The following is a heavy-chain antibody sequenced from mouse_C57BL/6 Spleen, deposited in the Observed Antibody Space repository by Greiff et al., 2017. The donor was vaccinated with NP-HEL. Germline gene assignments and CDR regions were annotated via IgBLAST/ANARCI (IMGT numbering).Heavy chain of an antibody. Sequence: QVQLQQSGAELVKPGASVKISCKASGYAFSSYWMNWVKQRPGKGLEWIGQIYPGDGDTNYNGKLKGKATLTADKSSSTAYMQLSSLTSEDSAVYFCARYGSSYETLYYFDYWGQGTTLTVSS. V-gene: IGHV1-80*01. D-gene: IGHD1-1*01. CDR1: GYAFSSYW. J-gene: IGHJ2*01. CDR2: IYPGDGDT. CDR3: ARYGSSYETLYYFDY.